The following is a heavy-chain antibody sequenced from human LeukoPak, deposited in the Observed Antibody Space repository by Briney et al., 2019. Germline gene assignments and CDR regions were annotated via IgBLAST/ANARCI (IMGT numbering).Heavy chain of an antibody. CDR1: GFTFSSYG. D-gene: IGHD2/OR15-2a*01. CDR3: ARDGGHSTDFDY. J-gene: IGHJ4*02. CDR2: IKQDGSER. Sequence: PGGSLRLSCAASGFTFSSYGMHWVRQAPGKGPEWVANIKQDGSERYYVDSVKGRFTISRDNAKNSLYLQMNSLRAEDTAVYYCARDGGHSTDFDYWGQGTLVTVSS. V-gene: IGHV3-7*01.